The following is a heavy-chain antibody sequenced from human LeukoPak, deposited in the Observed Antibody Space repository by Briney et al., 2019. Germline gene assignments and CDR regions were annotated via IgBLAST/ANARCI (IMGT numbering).Heavy chain of an antibody. CDR1: GYTFTSYG. CDR3: ATRITMVREDAFDI. D-gene: IGHD3-10*01. V-gene: IGHV1-18*01. Sequence: ASVKVSCKASGYTFTSYGISWVRQPPGQGLEWMGWISAYNGNTNYAQKLQGRVTMTTNTSTSTAYMELRSLRPDDTAVYYCATRITMVREDAFDIWGQGTMVTVSS. CDR2: ISAYNGNT. J-gene: IGHJ3*02.